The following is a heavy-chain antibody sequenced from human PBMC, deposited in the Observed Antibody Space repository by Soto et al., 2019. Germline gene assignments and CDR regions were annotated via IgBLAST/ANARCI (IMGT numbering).Heavy chain of an antibody. J-gene: IGHJ4*02. CDR1: GFTFSNYA. CDR3: TKANRYCSGANCFTFDY. Sequence: PVGSLRLSCTASGFTFSNYAMSWVRQAPGKGLEWVSTFSSGGGGTYYADSVKGRFTISRDNSKNTLSLQMNSLRAEDTAVYYCTKANRYCSGANCFTFDYWGLGTLVTVSS. D-gene: IGHD2-15*01. CDR2: FSSGGGGT. V-gene: IGHV3-23*01.